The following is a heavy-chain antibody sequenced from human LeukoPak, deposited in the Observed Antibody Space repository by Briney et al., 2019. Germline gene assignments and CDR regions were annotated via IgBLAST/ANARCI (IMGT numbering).Heavy chain of an antibody. CDR1: GFTFDDYA. D-gene: IGHD6-13*01. V-gene: IGHV3-9*01. CDR3: AKAAHWAAARMDV. Sequence: GGSLRPSCAASGFTFDDYAMHWVRQAPGKGLEWVSGISWNSGSIGYADSVKGRFTITRDNAKNSLYLQMNSLRAEDTALYYCAKAAHWAAARMDVWGKGTTVTVSS. CDR2: ISWNSGSI. J-gene: IGHJ6*03.